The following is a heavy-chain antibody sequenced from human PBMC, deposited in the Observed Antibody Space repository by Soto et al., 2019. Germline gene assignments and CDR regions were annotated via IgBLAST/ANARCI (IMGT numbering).Heavy chain of an antibody. V-gene: IGHV1-69*12. J-gene: IGHJ4*02. D-gene: IGHD2-15*01. CDR3: ASDRGYGLVN. Sequence: QVQLVQSGAEVKKPGSSLKVSCKVSGGTFSSYGFNWVRQAPGQGLEWMGGIIPMFGITNHTQKFQDRMTISADASTSTAYMQLSSLGSDDTAIYFCASDRGYGLVNWGQGTLFTVSS. CDR2: IIPMFGIT. CDR1: GGTFSSYG.